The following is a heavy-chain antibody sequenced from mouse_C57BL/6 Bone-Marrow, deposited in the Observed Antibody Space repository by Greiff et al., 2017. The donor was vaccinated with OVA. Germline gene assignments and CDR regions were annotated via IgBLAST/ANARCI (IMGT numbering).Heavy chain of an antibody. CDR1: GFSLTSYG. V-gene: IGHV2-2*01. D-gene: IGHD1-1*01. CDR3: AREYYGSSYWYFDV. CDR2: IWSGGST. Sequence: VKLMESGPGLVQPSQSLSITCTVSGFSLTSYGVHWVRQSPGKGLEWLGVIWSGGSTDYNAAFISRLSISKDNSKSQVFFKMNSLQADDTAIYYCAREYYGSSYWYFDVWGTGTTVTVSS. J-gene: IGHJ1*03.